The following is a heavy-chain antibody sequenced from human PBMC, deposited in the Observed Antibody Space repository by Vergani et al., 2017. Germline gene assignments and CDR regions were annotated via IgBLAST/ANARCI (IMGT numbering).Heavy chain of an antibody. V-gene: IGHV3-66*01. CDR2: IYSGGST. CDR3: ARGLYDSSGSRDV. CDR1: GFTFSSYS. Sequence: EVQLVESGGGLVKPGGSLRLSCAASGFTFSSYSMNWVRQAPGKGLEWVSVIYSGGSTYYADSVKGRLTISRDNSKNTLYLQMNSLRAEDTAVYYCARGLYDSSGSRDVWGKGTTVTVSS. J-gene: IGHJ6*04. D-gene: IGHD3-22*01.